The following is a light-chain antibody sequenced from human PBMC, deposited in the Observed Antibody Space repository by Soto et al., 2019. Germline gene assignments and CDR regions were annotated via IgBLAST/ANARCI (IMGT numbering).Light chain of an antibody. Sequence: IVLTQSPATLSLSPGERGTLSCRASESVTNYLAWYQHKPGQAPRLLVYDVSNRATGIPARFSGGGSGTDFTLTISNLEPEDFAVYYCQQRSDWPWTFGQGTKVDI. CDR1: ESVTNY. CDR2: DVS. J-gene: IGKJ1*01. V-gene: IGKV3-11*01. CDR3: QQRSDWPWT.